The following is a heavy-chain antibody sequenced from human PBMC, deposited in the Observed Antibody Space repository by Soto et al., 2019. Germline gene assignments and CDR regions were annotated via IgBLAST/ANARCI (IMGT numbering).Heavy chain of an antibody. CDR3: TRVAGYGSGSRHFDT. CDR1: GYAFMSYG. V-gene: IGHV1-18*01. CDR2: TVAGSGNR. J-gene: IGHJ4*02. Sequence: QVQLMQSGAEVTKPGASVTLSCKTTGYAFMSYGLSWVRRAPGQGLEWMGWTVAGSGNRIYAQKFPDRVNMNIDRSTNTGYMELRRLRSDDSALYFCTRVAGYGSGSRHFDTLGQGTLVTVSS. D-gene: IGHD3-10*01.